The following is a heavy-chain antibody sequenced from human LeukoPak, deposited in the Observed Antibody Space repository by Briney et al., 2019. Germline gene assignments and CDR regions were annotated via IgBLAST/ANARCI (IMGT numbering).Heavy chain of an antibody. CDR3: ARRAADAFDI. CDR1: GFTFNTYA. V-gene: IGHV3-30*03. D-gene: IGHD6-25*01. CDR2: ISYDGSNK. Sequence: GGPLRLSCAASGFTFNTYAMSWVRQAPGKGLEWVAVISYDGSNKYYADSVKGRFTISRDNSKNTLYLQMNSLRAEDTAVYYCARRAADAFDIWGQGTMVTVSS. J-gene: IGHJ3*02.